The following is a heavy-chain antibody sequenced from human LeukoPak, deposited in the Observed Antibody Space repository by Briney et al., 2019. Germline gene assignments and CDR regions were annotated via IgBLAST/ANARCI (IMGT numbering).Heavy chain of an antibody. Sequence: GALRLSCAASGFTVSNTYMSWVRQAPGKGLEWVSLIYSGGGTYSADSVKGRFTISRDISKNTLYLQMNSLRAEDTALYYCAQEGLRRHFDFDYWGQGTPVTVSS. V-gene: IGHV3-53*01. CDR2: IYSGGGT. CDR3: AQEGLRRHFDFDY. CDR1: GFTVSNTY. J-gene: IGHJ4*02. D-gene: IGHD4-17*01.